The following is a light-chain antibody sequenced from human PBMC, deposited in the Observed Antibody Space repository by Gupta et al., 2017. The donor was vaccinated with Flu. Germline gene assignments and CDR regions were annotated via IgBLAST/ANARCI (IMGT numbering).Light chain of an antibody. CDR2: WAS. J-gene: IGKJ4*02. V-gene: IGKV3-20*01. Sequence: RDTFTRRCRQSVSSTCLAAYHQQPGQDPTLLIYWASTRATASPATICGSGSGANVSLPISSRQPEEVGVYYCQQYGNTYPLTFGGGTKVEIK. CDR1: QSVSSTC. CDR3: QQYGNTYPLT.